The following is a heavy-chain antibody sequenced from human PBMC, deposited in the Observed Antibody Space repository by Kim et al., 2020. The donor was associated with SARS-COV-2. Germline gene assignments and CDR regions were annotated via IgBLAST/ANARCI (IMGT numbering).Heavy chain of an antibody. CDR3: ARQMVATAGGSDY. J-gene: IGHJ4*02. Sequence: YNPSLKSRVTISVDTSKNQFSLKLSSVTAADTAVYYCARQMVATAGGSDYWGQGTLVTVSS. D-gene: IGHD5-12*01. V-gene: IGHV4-59*08.